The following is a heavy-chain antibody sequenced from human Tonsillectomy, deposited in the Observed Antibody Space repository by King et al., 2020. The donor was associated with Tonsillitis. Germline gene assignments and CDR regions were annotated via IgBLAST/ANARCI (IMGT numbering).Heavy chain of an antibody. Sequence: KASGYTFSDNYIHWVRQAPGQGLEWMGWINPNSGATTYAQKFQGRVMLTRDTSISTAYMELSRLTFDDTAVYYCARDRRLVGAATIGWFDTWGQGTMVTVSS. CDR2: INPNSGAT. D-gene: IGHD1-26*01. V-gene: IGHV1-2*02. CDR3: ARDRRLVGAATIGWFDT. J-gene: IGHJ5*02. CDR1: GYTFSDNY.